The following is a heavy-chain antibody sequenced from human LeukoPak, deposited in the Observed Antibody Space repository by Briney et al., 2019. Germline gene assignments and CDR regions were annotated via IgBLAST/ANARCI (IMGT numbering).Heavy chain of an antibody. CDR1: GFTSSHVW. CDR2: IKTKIDGGTT. Sequence: GGALRHSCAAPGFTSSHVWMSWGRGAPGKGLEWVGRIKTKIDGGTTEYAAHVKCRFTISRDDSKNTLYLQVTIFKTEDTAVYYYTTESYCSSTSCPGFCDFWGQGTLDTVSS. CDR3: TTESYCSSTSCPGFCDF. J-gene: IGHJ4*02. V-gene: IGHV3-15*01. D-gene: IGHD2-2*01.